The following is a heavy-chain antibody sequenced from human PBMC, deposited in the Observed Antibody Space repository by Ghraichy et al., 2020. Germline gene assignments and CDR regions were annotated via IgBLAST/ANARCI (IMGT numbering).Heavy chain of an antibody. CDR2: IDWDDDK. V-gene: IGHV2-70*11. Sequence: SGPTLVKPTQTLTLTCTFSGFSLSTSGMCVSWIRQPPGKALEWLARIDWDDDKYYSTSLKTRLTISKDTSKNQVVLTMTNMDPVDTATYYCARIRIGAVAGTDYFDYWGQGTLVTVSS. J-gene: IGHJ4*02. CDR1: GFSLSTSGMC. CDR3: ARIRIGAVAGTDYFDY. D-gene: IGHD6-19*01.